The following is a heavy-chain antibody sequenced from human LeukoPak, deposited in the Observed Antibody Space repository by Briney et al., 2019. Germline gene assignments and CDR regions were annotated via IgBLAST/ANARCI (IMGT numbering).Heavy chain of an antibody. D-gene: IGHD3-22*01. CDR3: ARVTPPNYYDSSSAWYFDL. Sequence: GGSLRLSCAASGFTFSGSYMTWIRRAPGKGPEWISSVTGSGDAKYCAGSVKGRFTISRDNAKNSLYLQINSLRAEDTAVYYCARVTPPNYYDSSSAWYFDLWGRGTRVAVSS. CDR2: VTGSGDAK. CDR1: GFTFSGSY. V-gene: IGHV3-11*01. J-gene: IGHJ2*01.